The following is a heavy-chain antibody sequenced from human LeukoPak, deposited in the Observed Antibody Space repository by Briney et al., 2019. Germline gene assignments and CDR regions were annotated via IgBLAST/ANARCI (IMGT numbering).Heavy chain of an antibody. CDR1: GGSISSYY. Sequence: PSETLSLTCTVSGGSISSYYWSWIRQPPGKGLEWIGYIYYSGSTNYNPSLKSRLTISVDASKNQFSLKLSSVPAADTAVYYCARRGSGASLEYYFDLWGRGTLVTVSS. J-gene: IGHJ2*01. CDR2: IYYSGST. CDR3: ARRGSGASLEYYFDL. D-gene: IGHD1-14*01. V-gene: IGHV4-59*08.